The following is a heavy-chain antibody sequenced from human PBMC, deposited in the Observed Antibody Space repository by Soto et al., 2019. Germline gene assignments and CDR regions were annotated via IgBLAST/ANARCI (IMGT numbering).Heavy chain of an antibody. CDR2: IYYSGST. CDR1: GGSISSYY. CDR3: ARRFRDYFDF. D-gene: IGHD3-16*01. V-gene: IGHV4-59*08. J-gene: IGHJ4*02. Sequence: SETLSLTCTVSGGSISSYYWSWIRQPPGKGLEWIGYIYYSGSTNYNPSLKSRVTISVDTSKNQFSLKLSYVTAADTAVYYCARRFRDYFDFWGQGTLGTVSS.